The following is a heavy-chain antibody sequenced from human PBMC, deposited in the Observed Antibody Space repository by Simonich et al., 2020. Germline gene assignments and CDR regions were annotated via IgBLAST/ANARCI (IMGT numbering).Heavy chain of an antibody. CDR3: ARVRFEAFDI. Sequence: VQLVQSGAEVKKPGASVQGSWKASGYTFPVYCMHWVRQAPGQGLEWMGWINPNSGSTNNAQKFQGRVTMTRDTSISTAYMELSRLGYDDTAVYYCARVRFEAFDIWGQGTMVTVSS. CDR1: GYTFPVYC. V-gene: IGHV1-2*02. CDR2: INPNSGST. J-gene: IGHJ3*02.